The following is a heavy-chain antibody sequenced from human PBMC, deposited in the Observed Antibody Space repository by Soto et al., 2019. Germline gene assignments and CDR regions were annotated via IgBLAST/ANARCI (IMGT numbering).Heavy chain of an antibody. CDR2: IIPIFGTA. D-gene: IGHD2-15*01. Sequence: QVQLVQSGAEVKKPGSSVKVSCKASGGTFSSYAISGVRQAPVQGLEWMGGIIPIFGTANYAQKFQGRVTITADKSTSTAYMELSSLRSEDTAVYYCARDRRYCNGGSCYEWDQGTLVTVSS. V-gene: IGHV1-69*06. CDR3: ARDRRYCNGGSCYE. CDR1: GGTFSSYA. J-gene: IGHJ4*02.